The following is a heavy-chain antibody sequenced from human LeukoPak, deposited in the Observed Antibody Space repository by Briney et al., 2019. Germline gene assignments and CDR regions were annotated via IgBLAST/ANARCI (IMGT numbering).Heavy chain of an antibody. CDR2: IYYSGST. V-gene: IGHV4-59*01. J-gene: IGHJ5*02. CDR1: GGSISGYY. CDR3: ARDSSVGAPQKFDP. D-gene: IGHD1-26*01. Sequence: SETLSLTCTVSGGSISGYYWTWIRQPPGKGLEWIGYIYYSGSTNYNPSLKSRVTISVDTSKNQFSLKLSSVTAADTAVYYCARDSSVGAPQKFDPWGQGTLVTVSS.